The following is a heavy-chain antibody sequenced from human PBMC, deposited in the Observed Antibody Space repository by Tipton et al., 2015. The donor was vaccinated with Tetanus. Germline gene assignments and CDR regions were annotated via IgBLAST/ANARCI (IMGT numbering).Heavy chain of an antibody. CDR3: ARDRGFTTYNYFDP. CDR1: GGSISTSGFY. CDR2: IYYNGGT. J-gene: IGHJ5*02. Sequence: TLSLTCTVSGGSISTSGFYWDWIRQSPTKGLEWIGNIYYNGGTHYNPSLKSRVRISIDTSKNQFSLKLSSVTAADTAVYYCARDRGFTTYNYFDPWGQGTLVTVSS. D-gene: IGHD5-24*01. V-gene: IGHV4-39*02.